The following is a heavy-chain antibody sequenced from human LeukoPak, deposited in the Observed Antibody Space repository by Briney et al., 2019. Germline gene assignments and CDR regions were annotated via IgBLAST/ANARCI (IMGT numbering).Heavy chain of an antibody. D-gene: IGHD1-1*01. CDR2: ISYDGSNK. CDR3: VAGTGMDV. Sequence: PGGSLRLSCAASGFTFSSYAMHWVRQAPGKGLEWVAVISYDGSNKYYADSVKGRFTISRDNSKNTLYLQMNSLRAEDTAVYYCVAGTGMDVWGQGTTVTVSS. J-gene: IGHJ6*02. V-gene: IGHV3-30-3*01. CDR1: GFTFSSYA.